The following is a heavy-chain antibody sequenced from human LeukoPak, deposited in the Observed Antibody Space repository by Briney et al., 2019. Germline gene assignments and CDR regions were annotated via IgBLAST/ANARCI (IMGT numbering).Heavy chain of an antibody. Sequence: GGSLRLSCAVSGFTFSSYGINWVRQAPGKGLEWVSSISSSSTYIFYADSMKGRFTISRDNAKNSLYLQMNSLRAEDTAVYYCARVGPWEDIAVEPAPRAFDHWGRGTLVTVSS. CDR1: GFTFSSYG. CDR2: ISSSSTYI. D-gene: IGHD2-2*01. J-gene: IGHJ4*02. V-gene: IGHV3-21*01. CDR3: ARVGPWEDIAVEPAPRAFDH.